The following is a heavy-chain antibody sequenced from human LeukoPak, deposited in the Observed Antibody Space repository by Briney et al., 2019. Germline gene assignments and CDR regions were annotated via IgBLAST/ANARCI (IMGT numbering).Heavy chain of an antibody. CDR2: IHYSGST. D-gene: IGHD1-14*01. CDR3: ARESGPRQTKQFDN. Sequence: SETLSLTCTVSGDSISSGDYYWSWIRQPPGKGLEWIGYIHYSGSTYYNPSLKSRVTISVDTSKNQFSLKLSSVTAADTAVYYCARESGPRQTKQFDNWGQGTLVTVSS. J-gene: IGHJ4*02. CDR1: GDSISSGDYY. V-gene: IGHV4-30-4*01.